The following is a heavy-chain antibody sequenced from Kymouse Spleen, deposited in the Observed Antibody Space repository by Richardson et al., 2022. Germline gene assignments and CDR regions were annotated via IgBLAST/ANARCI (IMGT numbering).Heavy chain of an antibody. V-gene: IGHV4-59*01. CDR3: ARDYGSGSRGYGMDV. CDR2: IYYSGST. Sequence: QVQLQESGPGLVKPSETLSLTCTVSGGSISSYYWSWIRQPPGKGLEWIGYIYYSGSTNYNPSLKSRVTISVDTSKNQFSLKLSSVTAADTAVYYCARDYGSGSRGYGMDVWGQGTTVTVSS. J-gene: IGHJ6*02. CDR1: GGSISSYY. D-gene: IGHD3-10*01.